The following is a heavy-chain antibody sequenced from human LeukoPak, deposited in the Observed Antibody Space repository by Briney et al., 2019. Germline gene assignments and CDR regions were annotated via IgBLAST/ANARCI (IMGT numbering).Heavy chain of an antibody. V-gene: IGHV3-48*01. Sequence: GGSLRLSCAASGFTFSSYSMNWVRQAPGKGLEWVSYISSSSSTIYYADAVKGRFTISRDNFKNTLYLQMNSLRAEDTAVYYCAKEGDYYGSGSYRDGFDIWGQGTMVTVSS. CDR2: ISSSSSTI. D-gene: IGHD3-10*01. J-gene: IGHJ3*02. CDR3: AKEGDYYGSGSYRDGFDI. CDR1: GFTFSSYS.